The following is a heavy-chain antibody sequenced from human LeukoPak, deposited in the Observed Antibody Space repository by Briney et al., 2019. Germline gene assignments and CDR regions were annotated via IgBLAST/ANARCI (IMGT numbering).Heavy chain of an antibody. J-gene: IGHJ4*02. CDR1: GDSVSSNSAA. Sequence: SQTLSLTCAISGDSVSSNSAACHWLRQSPSRGLEWLGRTYYRSKWYNDYSVFVKSRITINPDTSKNQFSLQLNSVTPEDTAVYYCARGGYSSGWRLDYWGQGTLVTVSS. CDR3: ARGGYSSGWRLDY. D-gene: IGHD6-19*01. CDR2: TYYRSKWYN. V-gene: IGHV6-1*01.